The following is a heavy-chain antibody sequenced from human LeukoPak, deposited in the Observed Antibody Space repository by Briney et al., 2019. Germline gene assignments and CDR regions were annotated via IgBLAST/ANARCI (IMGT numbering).Heavy chain of an antibody. V-gene: IGHV3-23*01. D-gene: IGHD5-18*01. CDR3: ATYRQVLLPFES. Sequence: GGSLRLSCAASGFTFNNYGMSWVRQAPGKGLEWVSSISGSGGSTNYADSVKGRFTISRDNSKSILSLQMNSLRAEDTAIYYCATYRQVLLPFESWGQGTLVTVSS. J-gene: IGHJ4*02. CDR1: GFTFNNYG. CDR2: ISGSGGST.